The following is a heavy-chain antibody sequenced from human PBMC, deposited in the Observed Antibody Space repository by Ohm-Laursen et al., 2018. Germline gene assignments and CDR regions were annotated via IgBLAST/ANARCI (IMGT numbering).Heavy chain of an antibody. J-gene: IGHJ4*02. CDR2: INSDGSNT. CDR3: ARSGNSDHSPLGY. Sequence: SLRLSCAASGFSFSTYWMHWVRQAPGQGPVCVSRINSDGSNTNYADSVKGRFTISRDNAKNTLYLQMNSLRGDDTSIYYCARSGNSDHSPLGYWGQGTLVTVSS. V-gene: IGHV3-74*01. D-gene: IGHD5-12*01. CDR1: GFSFSTYW.